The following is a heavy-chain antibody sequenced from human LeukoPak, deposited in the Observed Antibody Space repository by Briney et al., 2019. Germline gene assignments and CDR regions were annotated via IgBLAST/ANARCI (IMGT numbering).Heavy chain of an antibody. Sequence: GGSLRLSCAASGFIFSSYWMHWVRQAPGKGLVWVSRIKNDGSSTTYADSVKGRLTISRDNAKNTLYLQMNSLRAEDTAVYYCARDYTAMASDYWGQGTLVSVSS. D-gene: IGHD5-18*01. V-gene: IGHV3-74*01. J-gene: IGHJ4*02. CDR2: IKNDGSST. CDR1: GFIFSSYW. CDR3: ARDYTAMASDY.